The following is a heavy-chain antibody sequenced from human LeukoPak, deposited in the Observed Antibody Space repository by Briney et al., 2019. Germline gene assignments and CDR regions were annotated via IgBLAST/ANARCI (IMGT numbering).Heavy chain of an antibody. CDR3: AKGMEDIVVVPAIDP. Sequence: GTSLRLSCAASGFTFSNCGMHWVRQAPGKGLEWVAVISFEGTNKYYADSVKGRFTISRDNSKNTLYLQMDSLRAEDTAVYYCAKGMEDIVVVPAIDPWGQGTLVTVSS. CDR2: ISFEGTNK. D-gene: IGHD2-2*01. CDR1: GFTFSNCG. V-gene: IGHV3-30*18. J-gene: IGHJ5*02.